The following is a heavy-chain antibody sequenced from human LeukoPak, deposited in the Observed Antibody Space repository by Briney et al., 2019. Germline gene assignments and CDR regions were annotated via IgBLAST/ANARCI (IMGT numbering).Heavy chain of an antibody. D-gene: IGHD2-15*01. Sequence: SGGSLRLSCTASGFTFSSYSLNWVRQAPGKGLEWVSSVSTGSNYIYYADSVKGRFTISRDNDKNSLYLQMNSLRVEDTAVYYCARDQGYSKPHDAFDIWGQGTMVTVSS. CDR3: ARDQGYSKPHDAFDI. J-gene: IGHJ3*02. V-gene: IGHV3-21*01. CDR1: GFTFSSYS. CDR2: VSTGSNYI.